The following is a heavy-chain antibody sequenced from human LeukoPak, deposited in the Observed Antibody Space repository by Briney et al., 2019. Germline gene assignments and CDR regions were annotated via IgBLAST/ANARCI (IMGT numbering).Heavy chain of an antibody. Sequence: GGSLRLSCAASGFTFSTYAMSWGRQAPGKGLEWVSTISSYGRNTYYADSVKGRFTISRDNSKNTLYLQMNSLRAEDTAVYFCAKDLGNYGDPAFYFDYWGQGTLVTVSS. D-gene: IGHD4-17*01. V-gene: IGHV3-23*01. CDR1: GFTFSTYA. CDR3: AKDLGNYGDPAFYFDY. J-gene: IGHJ4*02. CDR2: ISSYGRNT.